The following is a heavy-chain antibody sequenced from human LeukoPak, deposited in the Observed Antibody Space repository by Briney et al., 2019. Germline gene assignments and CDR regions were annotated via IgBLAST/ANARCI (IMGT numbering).Heavy chain of an antibody. CDR2: IYHIGTT. CDR1: GGSVSSGGFH. CDR3: ARRGGYYGSGMGFFADY. V-gene: IGHV4-30-2*01. J-gene: IGHJ4*02. D-gene: IGHD3-10*01. Sequence: SETLSLTCTVSGGSVSSGGFHWSWIRQPPGKGLEWIGYIYHIGTTDYNPSLKSRVTISLDRSKNQVSLSLRSLTAADTAMYYCARRGGYYGSGMGFFADYWGQGTLVTVSS.